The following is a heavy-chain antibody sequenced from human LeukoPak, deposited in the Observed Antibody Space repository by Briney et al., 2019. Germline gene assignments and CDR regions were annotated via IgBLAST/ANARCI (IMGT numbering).Heavy chain of an antibody. Sequence: GGSLRLSCAASGFAFSTYTMNWVRQAPGKGLEWVSSISSGSSYIYYADSVRGRFTISRDNSKNTLYLQMNSLRAEDTAVYYCAKGGSAGSNFDYWGQGTLVTVSS. CDR3: AKGGSAGSNFDY. CDR1: GFAFSTYT. V-gene: IGHV3-21*04. CDR2: ISSGSSYI. J-gene: IGHJ4*02. D-gene: IGHD6-13*01.